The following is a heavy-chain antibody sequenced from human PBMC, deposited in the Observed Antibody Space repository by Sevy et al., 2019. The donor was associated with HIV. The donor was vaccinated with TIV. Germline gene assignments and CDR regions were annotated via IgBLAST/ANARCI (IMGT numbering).Heavy chain of an antibody. Sequence: ASVKVSCKASGYTFTSYGISWVRQAPGQGLEWMGWISAYNGNTNYAQKFQGRVTMITETSTSTAYMELRSLRSDDTAVYYCARQRRGSSWYGVADYWGQGTLVTVSS. CDR1: GYTFTSYG. CDR2: ISAYNGNT. V-gene: IGHV1-18*01. CDR3: ARQRRGSSWYGVADY. D-gene: IGHD6-13*01. J-gene: IGHJ4*02.